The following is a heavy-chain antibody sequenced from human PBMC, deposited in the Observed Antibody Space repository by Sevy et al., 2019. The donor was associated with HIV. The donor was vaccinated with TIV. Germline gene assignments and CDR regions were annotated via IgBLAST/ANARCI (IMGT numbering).Heavy chain of an antibody. D-gene: IGHD4-17*01. CDR1: GFTFSSYS. CDR2: ISSSSSYI. Sequence: GSLRLSCAASGFTFSSYSMNWVRQAPGKGLEWVSSISSSSSYIYYADSVKGRFTISRDNAKNSLYLQMNSLRAEDTAVYYCARDGLTTVVPFDYWGQGTLVTVSS. V-gene: IGHV3-21*01. J-gene: IGHJ4*02. CDR3: ARDGLTTVVPFDY.